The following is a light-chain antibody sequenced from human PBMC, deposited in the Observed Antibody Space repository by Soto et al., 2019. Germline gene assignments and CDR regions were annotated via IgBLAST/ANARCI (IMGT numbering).Light chain of an antibody. V-gene: IGKV1-39*01. CDR3: QQSYSTHYT. Sequence: IQLTQSPSFLSASVGDRVTITCRASQGISSYLAWYQQKPGKAPKLLIYAASSLQSGVPSRFSGSGSGTDFTLTISSLQPEDFATYYCQQSYSTHYTFGQGTRLEIK. CDR2: AAS. J-gene: IGKJ5*01. CDR1: QGISSY.